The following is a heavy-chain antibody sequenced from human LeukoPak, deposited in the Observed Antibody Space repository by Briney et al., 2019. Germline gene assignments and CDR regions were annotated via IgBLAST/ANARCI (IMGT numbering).Heavy chain of an antibody. CDR1: GFTFSTSN. J-gene: IGHJ4*02. CDR3: ARDTGALDS. Sequence: TGGSLRLSCAASGFTFSTSNMNWVRQAPGKGLEWVSSITSGSSYIYYADSVKGRFTISRDNAKNSLYLQMNSLRAEDTAVYFCARDTGALDSWGQGTLVTVSS. D-gene: IGHD2-8*02. CDR2: ITSGSSYI. V-gene: IGHV3-21*01.